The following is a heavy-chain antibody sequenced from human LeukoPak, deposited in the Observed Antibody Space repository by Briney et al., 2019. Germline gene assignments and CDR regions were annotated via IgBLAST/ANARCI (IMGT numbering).Heavy chain of an antibody. CDR2: ISWNSGSI. V-gene: IGHV3-9*01. D-gene: IGHD3-22*01. Sequence: GRSLRLSCAASGFTFDDYAMHWVRQAPGKGLEWVSGISWNSGSIGYADSVKGRFTISRDNAKNSLYLQMNSLRAEDTAVYYCARDLSVRYYYDSSGYFPFDYWGQGTPVTVSS. CDR3: ARDLSVRYYYDSSGYFPFDY. CDR1: GFTFDDYA. J-gene: IGHJ4*02.